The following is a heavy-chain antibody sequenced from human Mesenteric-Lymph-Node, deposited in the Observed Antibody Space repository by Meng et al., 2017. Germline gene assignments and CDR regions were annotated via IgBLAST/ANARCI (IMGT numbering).Heavy chain of an antibody. D-gene: IGHD3-10*01. CDR1: GYTFTCYY. CDR2: INPNSGGT. V-gene: IGHV1-2*02. J-gene: IGHJ4*02. CDR3: ARDPSYYYGSGSLYYFDY. Sequence: ASVKVSCKSSGYTFTCYYMHWVRQAPGQGLEWMGWINPNSGGTNYAQKFQGRVTMTRDTSISTAYMELSRLRSDDTAVYYCARDPSYYYGSGSLYYFDYWGQGTLVTVSS.